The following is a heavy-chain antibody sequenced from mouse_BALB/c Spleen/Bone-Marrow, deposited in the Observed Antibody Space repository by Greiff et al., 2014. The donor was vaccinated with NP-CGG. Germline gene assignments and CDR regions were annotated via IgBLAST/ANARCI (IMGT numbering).Heavy chain of an antibody. CDR3: ASAPNYYDDDDGPQLDY. Sequence: EVQLQESGPDLVKPGASVKISCKASGYSFTGYYMHWVKQSHGKSLEWIGRVNPNNGGTSYNHTFKGKAILTADKSSSTAYMENRSITAENSAINYCASAPNYYDDDDGPQLDYWGQGTSVTVSS. CDR1: GYSFTGYY. CDR2: VNPNNGGT. V-gene: IGHV1-26*01. J-gene: IGHJ4*01. D-gene: IGHD2-4*01.